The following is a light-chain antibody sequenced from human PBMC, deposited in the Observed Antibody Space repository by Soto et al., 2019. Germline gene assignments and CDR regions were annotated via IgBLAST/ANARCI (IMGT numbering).Light chain of an antibody. Sequence: ELVLTQSPGTLSLSPGERATLSCRASQSVNTKYLAWYQQKPGQAPRLLIYGVSSRATGIPDRFSGSGSGTEFILTISRVEPEDFAVYYCQQFGTSPLVTFGPGTKVDIK. CDR1: QSVNTKY. V-gene: IGKV3-20*01. CDR3: QQFGTSPLVT. J-gene: IGKJ3*01. CDR2: GVS.